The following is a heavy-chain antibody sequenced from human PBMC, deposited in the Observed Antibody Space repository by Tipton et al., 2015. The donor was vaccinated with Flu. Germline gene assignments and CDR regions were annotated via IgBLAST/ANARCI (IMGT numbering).Heavy chain of an antibody. D-gene: IGHD3-22*01. CDR2: ISGSGGST. CDR3: AATIGSGYYYKAFDI. CDR1: GFTFSSYA. Sequence: SLRLSCAASGFTFSSYAMSWVRQAPGKGLEWVSAISGSGGSTYYADSVKGRFTISRDNSKNTLYLQMNSLRAEDTAVYYCAATIGSGYYYKAFDIWGQGTMVTVSS. J-gene: IGHJ3*02. V-gene: IGHV3-23*01.